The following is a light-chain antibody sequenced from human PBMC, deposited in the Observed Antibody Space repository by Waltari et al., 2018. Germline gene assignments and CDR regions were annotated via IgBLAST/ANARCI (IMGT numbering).Light chain of an antibody. J-gene: IGLJ2*01. CDR3: QSHDSSLSVGI. CDR2: GSA. V-gene: IGLV1-40*01. CDR1: SSNIGSGSD. Sequence: QSVLTQPPSVSGAPGPRVTIACTGSSSNIGSGSDVHWYPQLPGTAPKLLIYGSANRPSGVPDRFSGSKSGTSASLDITGLQAEDGAYYYCQSHDSSLSVGIFGGGTKLTVL.